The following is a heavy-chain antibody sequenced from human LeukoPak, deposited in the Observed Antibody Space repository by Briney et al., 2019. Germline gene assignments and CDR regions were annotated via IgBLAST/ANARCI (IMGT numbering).Heavy chain of an antibody. J-gene: IGHJ4*02. CDR3: ARGPLGWSDH. CDR1: GFTFSSYW. CDR2: INSDGSST. Sequence: QAGGSLRLSCAASGFTFSSYWMHWVRQAPGKGLVWVSRINSDGSSTSYADSVKGRFTISRDIARNSVYLQMNSLRDEDTAIYYCARGPLGWSDHWGQGLLVTVSS. V-gene: IGHV3-74*01. D-gene: IGHD1-26*01.